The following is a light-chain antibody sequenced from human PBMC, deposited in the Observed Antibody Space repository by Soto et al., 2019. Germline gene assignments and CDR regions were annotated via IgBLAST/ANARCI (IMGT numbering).Light chain of an antibody. V-gene: IGLV7-43*01. CDR1: TGAVTSGYY. CDR2: STD. Sequence: QAVVTQEPSLTVSPGGTVTLTCASSTGAVTSGYYPNWVQQKPGQTPRALIYSTDNKHSWTPARFSGSLLGGKAALTLSGAQPEDEAEYYCLLYFGGYVVFGGGTMLTVL. J-gene: IGLJ2*01. CDR3: LLYFGGYVV.